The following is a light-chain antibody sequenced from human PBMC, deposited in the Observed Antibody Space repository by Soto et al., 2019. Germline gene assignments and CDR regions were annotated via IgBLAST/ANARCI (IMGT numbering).Light chain of an antibody. J-gene: IGLJ3*02. CDR1: SSDVGSYNR. CDR3: SSLTRSDTWV. Sequence: QSVLTQPASVSGSPGQSITISCTGGSSDVGSYNRVSWYRQHPGKAPQLVIYEVSNRPSGVSNRFSGSKSGNTASLTISGLQAEDEADYFCSSLTRSDTWVIGGGTKLTVL. V-gene: IGLV2-14*02. CDR2: EVS.